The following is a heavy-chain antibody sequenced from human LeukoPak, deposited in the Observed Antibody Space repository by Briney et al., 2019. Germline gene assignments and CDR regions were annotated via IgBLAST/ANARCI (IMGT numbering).Heavy chain of an antibody. Sequence: SETLSLTCTVSGGSISSYFWTWIRQPAGKGLEWIGRIYPSGNTNYNPSLKSRVSMPVDTSKNQFSLNLTSVTAADTAVYYCAREGTVARGLDYWGQGTLVTVSS. J-gene: IGHJ4*02. V-gene: IGHV4-4*07. CDR1: GGSISSYF. CDR2: IYPSGNT. D-gene: IGHD4-17*01. CDR3: AREGTVARGLDY.